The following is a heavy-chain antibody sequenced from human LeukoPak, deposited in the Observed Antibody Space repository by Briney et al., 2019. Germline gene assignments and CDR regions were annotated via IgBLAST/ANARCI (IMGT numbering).Heavy chain of an antibody. CDR2: IYYSGST. D-gene: IGHD1-14*01. CDR1: GGSISSYY. CDR3: ARGLETTGRYKAFDI. Sequence: SETLSLTCTVSGGSISSYYWSWIRQPPGKCLEWIGYIYYSGSTNYNPSLKSRVTISVDTSKNQFSLKLSSVTAADTAVYYCARGLETTGRYKAFDIWGQGTMVTVSS. J-gene: IGHJ3*02. V-gene: IGHV4-59*08.